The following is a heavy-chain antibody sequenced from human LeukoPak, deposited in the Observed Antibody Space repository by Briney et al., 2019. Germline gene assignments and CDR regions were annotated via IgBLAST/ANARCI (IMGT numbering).Heavy chain of an antibody. CDR3: AKDRDLRQGYYFDH. V-gene: IGHV3-7*03. J-gene: IGHJ4*02. CDR1: GFTFSNYW. CDR2: IKQDGSEK. Sequence: PGGSLRLSCAGSGFTFSNYWMSWVRQAPGKGLEWVANIKQDGSEKYYVGSVRGRFTISRDNVKNSLYLQMNSLRVEDTAVYYCAKDRDLRQGYYFDHWGQGTLVTVSS.